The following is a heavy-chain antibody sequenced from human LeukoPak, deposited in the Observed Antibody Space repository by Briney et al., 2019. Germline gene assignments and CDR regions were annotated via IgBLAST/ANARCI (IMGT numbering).Heavy chain of an antibody. CDR3: ARRAYSSGYYPSYWYFDL. Sequence: GGSLRLSCAASGFTVGSNYMSWVRQAPGKGLEWVSVIYSGGSTYYADSVKGRFTISRDNSKNTLYLQMNSLRAEDTAVYYCARRAYSSGYYPSYWYFDLWGRGTLVTVSS. CDR2: IYSGGST. D-gene: IGHD3-22*01. CDR1: GFTVGSNY. V-gene: IGHV3-53*01. J-gene: IGHJ2*01.